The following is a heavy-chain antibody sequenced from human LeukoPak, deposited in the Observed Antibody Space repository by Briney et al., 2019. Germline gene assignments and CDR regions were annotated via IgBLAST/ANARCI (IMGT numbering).Heavy chain of an antibody. D-gene: IGHD5-18*01. CDR2: IYSGGIT. V-gene: IGHV3-53*04. Sequence: GGSLRLSCAASGFTVNTNYMSWVRQAPGKGLEWVSVIYSGGITYYADSVKGRFTISRHDSKNTVYLQMNSLRAEDTALYYCARVAPGYTYAYGAPYYFDNWGQGTLVTVSS. CDR1: GFTVNTNY. J-gene: IGHJ4*02. CDR3: ARVAPGYTYAYGAPYYFDN.